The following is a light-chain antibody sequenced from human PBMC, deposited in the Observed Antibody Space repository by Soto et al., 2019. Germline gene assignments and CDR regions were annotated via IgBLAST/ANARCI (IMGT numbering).Light chain of an antibody. CDR1: QTISGW. V-gene: IGKV1-5*01. Sequence: DIQMTQSPSSLSASVGDGVPIRCRASQTISGWLAWYQQRPGKAPKLLISDASSLRSGVPSRFSGSGSGTEFTLTISSLQPDDFGSYYCQQYKSYPWTFGHGTKVDI. J-gene: IGKJ1*01. CDR3: QQYKSYPWT. CDR2: DAS.